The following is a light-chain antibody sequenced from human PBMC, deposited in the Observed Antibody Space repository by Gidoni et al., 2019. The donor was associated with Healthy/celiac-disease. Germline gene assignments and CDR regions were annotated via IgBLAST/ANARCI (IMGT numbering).Light chain of an antibody. V-gene: IGKV1-39*01. CDR1: QSISSY. J-gene: IGKJ1*01. CDR3: QQSYSTPRTT. Sequence: DIQMTQSPSSLSASVGDRVTITCRASQSISSYLNWSQQKPGKAPKLLIYAASSLQSGVPSRFSGSGSGTDFSLTISSLLPEDFATYYCQQSYSTPRTTFGQGTKVEIK. CDR2: AAS.